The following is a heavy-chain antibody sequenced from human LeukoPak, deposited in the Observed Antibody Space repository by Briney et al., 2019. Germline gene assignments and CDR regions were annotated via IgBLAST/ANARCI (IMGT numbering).Heavy chain of an antibody. V-gene: IGHV4-38-2*02. CDR2: AYHSGET. Sequence: SETLSLTCTVSGYSISNDYYWAWIRQTPGKGLEWIGSAYHSGETYHNPSLKSRVTISVDTSKNQFSLKLSSVTAADTAVYYCARTSSSGLVGGYYFDYWGQGTLVTVSS. CDR3: ARTSSSGLVGGYYFDY. CDR1: GYSISNDYY. J-gene: IGHJ4*02. D-gene: IGHD6-19*01.